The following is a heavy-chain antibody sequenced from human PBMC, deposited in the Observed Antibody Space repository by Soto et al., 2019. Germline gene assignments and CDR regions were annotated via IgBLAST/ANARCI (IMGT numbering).Heavy chain of an antibody. CDR1: GGSISSGGYS. CDR2: IYHSGST. Sequence: SETLSLTCAVSGGSISSGGYSWSWFRQPPGKGLEWIGYIYHSGSTYYNPSLKSRVTISVDRSKNQFSLKLSSVTAADTAVDYCARAVATKYDYWGQGTLVTVSS. V-gene: IGHV4-30-2*01. J-gene: IGHJ4*02. CDR3: ARAVATKYDY. D-gene: IGHD2-15*01.